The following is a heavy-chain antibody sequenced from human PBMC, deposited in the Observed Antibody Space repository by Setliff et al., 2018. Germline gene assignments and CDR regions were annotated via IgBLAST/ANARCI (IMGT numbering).Heavy chain of an antibody. D-gene: IGHD3-10*01. CDR2: IYHSGNT. CDR3: AKGRIRGVYYFDY. J-gene: IGHJ4*02. CDR1: GDSISSTYH. V-gene: IGHV4-38-2*02. Sequence: PSETLSLTCNVSGDSISSTYHWGWIRQSPGKGLEWIGTIYHSGNTYYNPSLNSRLTISVDTSKNTLYLQMNSLRVEDTAVYYCAKGRIRGVYYFDYWGQGTLVTVSS.